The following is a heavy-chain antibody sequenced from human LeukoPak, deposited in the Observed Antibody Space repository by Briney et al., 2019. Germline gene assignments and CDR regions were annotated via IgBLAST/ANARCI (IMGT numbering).Heavy chain of an antibody. Sequence: HGESLKISCKGSGYSLTSYWLGWVRQMPGKGLEWMGIIYPGDSDTRYSPSFQGQVNISADKSISTAYLQWSSLKASDTAMYYCNLQSGSDNFDYWGQGTLVTVSS. CDR2: IYPGDSDT. CDR3: NLQSGSDNFDY. CDR1: GYSLTSYW. D-gene: IGHD4-11*01. V-gene: IGHV5-51*01. J-gene: IGHJ4*02.